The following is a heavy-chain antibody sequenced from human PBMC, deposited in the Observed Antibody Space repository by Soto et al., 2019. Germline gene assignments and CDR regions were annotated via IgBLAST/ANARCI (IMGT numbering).Heavy chain of an antibody. CDR3: AAGGTRWLHSPCDD. J-gene: IGHJ4*02. Sequence: QVQLLQSGAEVKKPGASVKVSCKVSGHTLTELSMHWVRQAPGRGLEWMGGFDPEDGETIFAQKFQGRVTMTEDTSTDSTYMELASLRSEDAAVYDCAAGGTRWLHSPCDDWGQGTLVTISS. CDR1: GHTLTELS. D-gene: IGHD1-1*01. CDR2: FDPEDGET. V-gene: IGHV1-24*01.